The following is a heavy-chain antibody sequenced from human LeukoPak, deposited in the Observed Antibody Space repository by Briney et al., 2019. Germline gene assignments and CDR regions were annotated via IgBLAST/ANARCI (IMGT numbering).Heavy chain of an antibody. Sequence: SETLSLTCAAYGGSSSGYYWSWIRQPPGKGLEWIGEINHSGSTNYNPSLKSRVTISVDTSKNQFSLKLSSVTAADTAVYYCARGRLRRRLAAQKSPGFDYWGQGTLVTVSS. CDR3: ARGRLRRRLAAQKSPGFDY. CDR2: INHSGST. D-gene: IGHD4-17*01. CDR1: GGSSSGYY. J-gene: IGHJ4*02. V-gene: IGHV4-34*01.